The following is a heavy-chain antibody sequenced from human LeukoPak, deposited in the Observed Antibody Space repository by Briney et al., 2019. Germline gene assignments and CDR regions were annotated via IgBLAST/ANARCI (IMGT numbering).Heavy chain of an antibody. D-gene: IGHD3-3*01. CDR3: AKVSGITIFGVVRTQVHSILDP. Sequence: GGSLRLSCAASGFTFSSYGMHWVRQAPGKGLEWVAFIRYDGSNKYYADSVKGRFTISRDNSKNTLYLQMNSLRAEDTAVYYCAKVSGITIFGVVRTQVHSILDPWGQGTLVTVSS. CDR1: GFTFSSYG. V-gene: IGHV3-30*02. J-gene: IGHJ5*02. CDR2: IRYDGSNK.